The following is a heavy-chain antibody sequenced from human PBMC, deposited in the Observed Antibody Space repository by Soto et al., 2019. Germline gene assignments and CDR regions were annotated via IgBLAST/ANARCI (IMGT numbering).Heavy chain of an antibody. D-gene: IGHD2-21*02. V-gene: IGHV3-21*01. CDR2: ISSSSSYI. CDR1: GFTFSSYS. J-gene: IGHJ6*02. CDR3: ARVSCGGDCYSFYYGMDV. Sequence: PGGSLRLSCAASGFTFSSYSMNWVRQATGKGLEWVSSISSSSSYIYYADSVKGRFTISRDNAKNSLYLQMNSLRAEDTAVYYCARVSCGGDCYSFYYGMDVWGQGTTVTVSS.